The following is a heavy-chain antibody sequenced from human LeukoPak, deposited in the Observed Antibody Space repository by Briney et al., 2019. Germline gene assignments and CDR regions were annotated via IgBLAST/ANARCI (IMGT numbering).Heavy chain of an antibody. D-gene: IGHD2-21*01. CDR3: ASRHCSGGDCYFAGADPFDH. CDR1: GFTFSSYW. V-gene: IGHV3-7*03. J-gene: IGHJ4*02. Sequence: GGSLRLSCAASGFTFSSYWMSWVRQAPGKGLEWVANIKQDGSEKYYVDSVKGPFTISRDTSKNTLNLQMNSLRVEDTAVYYCASRHCSGGDCYFAGADPFDHWGQGTLVTVSS. CDR2: IKQDGSEK.